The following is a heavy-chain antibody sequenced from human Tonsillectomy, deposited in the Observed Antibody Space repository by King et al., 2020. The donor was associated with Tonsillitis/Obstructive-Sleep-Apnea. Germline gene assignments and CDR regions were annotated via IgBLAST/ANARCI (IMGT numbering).Heavy chain of an antibody. J-gene: IGHJ6*03. D-gene: IGHD6-19*01. V-gene: IGHV4-34*01. CDR1: GGSFSGYY. Sequence: VQLQQWGAGLLKPSETLSLTCAVYGGSFSGYYWSWIRQPPGKGLEWIGEINHSGSTNYNPSLKSRVTISVDTSKNQFSLKLSSVTAADTAVYYCARGVKVGAYSSGWLVGYYYYMDVWGKGTTVTVSS. CDR3: ARGVKVGAYSSGWLVGYYYYMDV. CDR2: INHSGST.